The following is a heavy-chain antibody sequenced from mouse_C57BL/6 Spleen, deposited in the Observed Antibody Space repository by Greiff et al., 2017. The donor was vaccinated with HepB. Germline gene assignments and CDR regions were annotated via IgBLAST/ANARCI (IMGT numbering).Heavy chain of an antibody. Sequence: VQLQQPGAELVMPGASVKLSCKASGYTFTSYWMHWVKQRPGQGLEWIGEIDPSDSYTNYNQKFKGKSTLTVDKSSSTAYMQLSSLTSEDSAVYYCARSGSSYRTEFDYWGQGTTLTVSS. CDR1: GYTFTSYW. V-gene: IGHV1-69*01. CDR2: IDPSDSYT. CDR3: ARSGSSYRTEFDY. J-gene: IGHJ2*01. D-gene: IGHD1-1*01.